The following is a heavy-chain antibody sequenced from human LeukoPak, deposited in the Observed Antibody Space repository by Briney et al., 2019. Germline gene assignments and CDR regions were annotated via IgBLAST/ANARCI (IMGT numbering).Heavy chain of an antibody. CDR2: INPSGGST. V-gene: IGHV1-46*01. Sequence: GASVKVSCKASGYTFTSYGISWVRQAPGQGLEWMGIINPSGGSTSYAQKFQGRVTMTRDTSTSTVYMELSSLRSENTAVYYCARGRDSGYDFIYWGQGTLVTVSS. CDR1: GYTFTSYG. D-gene: IGHD5-12*01. J-gene: IGHJ4*02. CDR3: ARGRDSGYDFIY.